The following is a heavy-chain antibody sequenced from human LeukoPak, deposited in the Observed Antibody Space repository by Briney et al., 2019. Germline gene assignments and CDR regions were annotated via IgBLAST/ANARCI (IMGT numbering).Heavy chain of an antibody. V-gene: IGHV3-9*01. D-gene: IGHD3-10*01. Sequence: GRSLRLSCAASGFTFDDYAMHWVRQAPGKGLEWVSGISWNSGSIGYADSVKGRFTISRDNAKNSLYLHMNSLRAEDTALYYCAKDCEGITMVRGVYYYYYYMDVWGKGTTVTISS. CDR1: GFTFDDYA. J-gene: IGHJ6*03. CDR3: AKDCEGITMVRGVYYYYYYMDV. CDR2: ISWNSGSI.